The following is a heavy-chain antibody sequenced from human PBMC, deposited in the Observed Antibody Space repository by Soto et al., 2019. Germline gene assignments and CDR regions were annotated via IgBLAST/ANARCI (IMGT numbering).Heavy chain of an antibody. CDR1: GGSFSGYY. CDR3: ARGRGKAARRGWLDY. D-gene: IGHD6-6*01. J-gene: IGHJ4*02. V-gene: IGHV4-34*01. CDR2: INHSGST. Sequence: SETLSLTCAVYGGSFSGYYWSWIRQPPGKGLEWIGEINHSGSTNYNPSLKSRVTISVDTSKNQFSLKLSSVTAADTAVYYCARGRGKAARRGWLDYWGQGTLVTVSS.